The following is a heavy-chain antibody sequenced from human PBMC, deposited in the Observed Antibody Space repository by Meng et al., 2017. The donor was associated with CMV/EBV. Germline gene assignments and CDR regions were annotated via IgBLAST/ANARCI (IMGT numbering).Heavy chain of an antibody. CDR3: ARVVVRSSSGVDY. CDR2: ISSSGSTI. V-gene: IGHV3-48*03. CDR1: KFVLSNYE. D-gene: IGHD2-21*01. Sequence: GESLKISCVVSKFVLSNYEMNWVRQAPGKGLEWLSSISSSGSTIHYADSVKGRFTISRDNAKNSLYLQMNSLRAEDSGIYYCARVVVRSSSGVDYWGQGTLVTVSS. J-gene: IGHJ4*02.